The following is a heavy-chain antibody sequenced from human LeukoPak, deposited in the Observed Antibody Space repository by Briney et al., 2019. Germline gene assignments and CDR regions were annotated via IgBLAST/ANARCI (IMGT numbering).Heavy chain of an antibody. CDR3: AKGVTTTTFWDY. D-gene: IGHD3-22*01. CDR2: ISSSGGST. J-gene: IGHJ4*02. V-gene: IGHV3-23*01. CDR1: GFTFSNYG. Sequence: GGSLRLSCAASGFTFSNYGMNWVRQAPGKGLEWVSAISSSGGSTYYADSVKGRFTISRDNSKNTLYLQVNSLRAEDTAVYYCAKGVTTTTFWDYWGQGTLVTVSS.